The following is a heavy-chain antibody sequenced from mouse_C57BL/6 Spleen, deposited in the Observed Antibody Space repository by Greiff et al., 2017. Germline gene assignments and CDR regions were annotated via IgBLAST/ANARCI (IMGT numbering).Heavy chain of an antibody. V-gene: IGHV1-55*01. J-gene: IGHJ4*01. Sequence: QVQLQQPGAELVKPGASVKMSCKASGYTFTSYWITWVKQRPGQGLEWIGDIYPGSGSTNYNEKFKSKATLTVDTSSSTAYMQLSSLTSEDSAVYYCARFTTVVANAMDYWGQGTSVTVAS. CDR2: IYPGSGST. CDR1: GYTFTSYW. CDR3: ARFTTVVANAMDY. D-gene: IGHD1-1*01.